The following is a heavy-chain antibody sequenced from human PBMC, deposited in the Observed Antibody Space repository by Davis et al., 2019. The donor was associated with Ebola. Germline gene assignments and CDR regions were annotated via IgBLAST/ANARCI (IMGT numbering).Heavy chain of an antibody. Sequence: GESLKTPCAASGFTFSSYSMNWVRQAPGKGLEWVSSISSSSSYIYYADSVKGRFTISRDNAKNSLYLQMNSLRAEDTAVYYCAREGSKRWLQFLNWGQGALVTVSS. CDR3: AREGSKRWLQFLN. J-gene: IGHJ4*02. CDR1: GFTFSSYS. CDR2: ISSSSSYI. V-gene: IGHV3-21*01. D-gene: IGHD5-24*01.